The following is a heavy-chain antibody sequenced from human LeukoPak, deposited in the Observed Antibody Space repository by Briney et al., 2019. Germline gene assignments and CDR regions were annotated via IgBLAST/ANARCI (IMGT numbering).Heavy chain of an antibody. CDR1: GGSISSGGYY. CDR3: ARPHHYYGLTVGY. D-gene: IGHD3-10*01. CDR2: IYYSGST. Sequence: SQTLSLTCTVSGGSISSGGYYWSWIRQHPGKGLEWIGYIYYSGSTYYNPSLKSRVTISVDTSKNQFSLKLSSVTAADTAVYYCARPHHYYGLTVGYWGQGTLVTVSS. J-gene: IGHJ4*02. V-gene: IGHV4-31*03.